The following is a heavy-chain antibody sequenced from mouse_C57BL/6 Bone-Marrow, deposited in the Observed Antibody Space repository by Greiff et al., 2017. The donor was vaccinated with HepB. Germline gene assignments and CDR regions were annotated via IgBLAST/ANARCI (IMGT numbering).Heavy chain of an antibody. J-gene: IGHJ4*01. D-gene: IGHD2-4*01. CDR2: ISNLAYSI. CDR3: ARHDDYDGAMDY. Sequence: EVKVVESGGGLVQPGGSLKLSCAASGFTFSDYGMAWVRQAPRKGPEWVAFISNLAYSIYYADTVTGRFTISRENAKNTLYLEMSSLRSEDTAMYYCARHDDYDGAMDYWGQGTSVTVSS. CDR1: GFTFSDYG. V-gene: IGHV5-15*01.